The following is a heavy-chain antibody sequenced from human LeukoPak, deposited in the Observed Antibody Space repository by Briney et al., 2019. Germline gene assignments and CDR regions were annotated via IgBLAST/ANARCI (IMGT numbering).Heavy chain of an antibody. CDR3: ARVPCSGSYGAYYYYYMDV. CDR2: ITSGSSYI. CDR1: GFTFSSYN. V-gene: IGHV3-21*01. D-gene: IGHD1-26*01. Sequence: PGGSLRLSCAASGFTFSSYNMNWVRQAPGQGLEWVSSITSGSSYIYYADSVKGRFTISRDNAKSSLYLQMNSLRAEDTAVYYCARVPCSGSYGAYYYYYMDVWGKGTTVTISS. J-gene: IGHJ6*03.